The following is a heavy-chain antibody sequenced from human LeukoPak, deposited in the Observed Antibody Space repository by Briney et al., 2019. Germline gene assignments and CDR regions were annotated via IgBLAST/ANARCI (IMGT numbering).Heavy chain of an antibody. CDR1: GYTFTGYY. V-gene: IGHV1-2*02. CDR2: INPNSGGT. D-gene: IGHD6-13*01. CDR3: ARPQFFSSSDAFDI. Sequence: ASVKVSCKASGYTFTGYYMHWVRQAPGQGLEWMGWINPNSGGTNYAQKFQGRVTMTRDTSISTAYMELSRLRSDDTAVYYCARPQFFSSSDAFDIWGQGTMVTFSS. J-gene: IGHJ3*02.